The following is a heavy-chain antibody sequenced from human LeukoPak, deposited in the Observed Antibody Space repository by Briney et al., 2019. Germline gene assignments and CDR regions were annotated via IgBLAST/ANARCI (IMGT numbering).Heavy chain of an antibody. CDR2: ISYDGSNK. Sequence: GGSLRLSCAASGFTFSSYGMHWVRQAPGKGLEWVAVISYDGSNKYYADSVKGRFTISRDNSKNTLYLQMNSLRAEDTAVYYCAKGGAVTSPYYYYYYMDVWGKGTTVTVSS. J-gene: IGHJ6*03. CDR3: AKGGAVTSPYYYYYYMDV. CDR1: GFTFSSYG. D-gene: IGHD4-17*01. V-gene: IGHV3-30*18.